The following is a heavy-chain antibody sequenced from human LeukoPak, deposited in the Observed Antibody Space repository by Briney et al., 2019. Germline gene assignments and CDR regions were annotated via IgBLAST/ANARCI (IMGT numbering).Heavy chain of an antibody. CDR1: GGSISSGGYS. J-gene: IGHJ4*02. CDR2: IYHSGST. V-gene: IGHV4-30-2*01. D-gene: IGHD3-22*01. CDR3: ARVISGYDRPFDN. Sequence: SETLSLTCAVSGGSISSGGYSWSWIRQPPGKGLEWIGYIYHSGSTYYNPSLKSRVTISVDRSKNQFSLKVSSVTAADTAVYYCARVISGYDRPFDNWGQGTLVTVSS.